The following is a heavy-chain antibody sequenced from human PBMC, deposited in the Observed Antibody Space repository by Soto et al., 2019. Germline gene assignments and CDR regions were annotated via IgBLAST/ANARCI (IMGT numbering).Heavy chain of an antibody. D-gene: IGHD4-17*01. CDR3: ARDVGLGPVTVSTHVDY. V-gene: IGHV1-69*08. CDR2: IIPILDIA. CDR1: GGTFSNYT. Sequence: QVQLVQSGAEVKKPGSSVKVSCKASGGTFSNYTITWVRQAPGQGLEWMGRIIPILDIANYAKQFQGRVTITADKSTSTAYMELSSLRSEDTAVYYCARDVGLGPVTVSTHVDYWGQGTLVIVSS. J-gene: IGHJ4*02.